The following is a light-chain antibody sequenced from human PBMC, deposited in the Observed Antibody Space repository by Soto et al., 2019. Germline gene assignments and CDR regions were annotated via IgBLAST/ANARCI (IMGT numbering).Light chain of an antibody. Sequence: DIQMTQSPSSLSAAVGDRVTITCRASQGISNYLAWYQQKPGEVPKLLIYAASTLQSGVPSRFSGSGSETDFTRTISSLQPEDVANSYFQRYNSAPKTFGQGTKVEIK. CDR1: QGISNY. CDR3: QRYNSAPKT. CDR2: AAS. V-gene: IGKV1-27*01. J-gene: IGKJ1*01.